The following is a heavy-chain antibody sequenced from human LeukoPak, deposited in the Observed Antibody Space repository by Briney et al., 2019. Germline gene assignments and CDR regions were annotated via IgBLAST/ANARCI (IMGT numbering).Heavy chain of an antibody. CDR1: GFTFSTYG. CDR2: IRYDGNNK. Sequence: PGGPLRLSCAASGFTFSTYGMHWLRQAPGKGLEWVAFIRYDGNNKYYADSVKGRFTISRDNSENMLYLEMKSLRPEDTAVYYCAKNGPDYIWGNYLDYWGQGTLVTVSS. D-gene: IGHD3-16*01. CDR3: AKNGPDYIWGNYLDY. J-gene: IGHJ4*02. V-gene: IGHV3-30*02.